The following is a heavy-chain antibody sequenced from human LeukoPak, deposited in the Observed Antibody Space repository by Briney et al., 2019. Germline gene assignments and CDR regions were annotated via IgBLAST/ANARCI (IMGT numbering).Heavy chain of an antibody. Sequence: GGSLRLSCAASGFTFSTYWMHWVRQAPGKGLVWVSRINSDGRGTGFADSLNGRFTISRDNAKNILYLQMNSLRAEDTAVYYCVREFYSALWDWGQGTLVTVSS. CDR3: VREFYSALWD. V-gene: IGHV3-74*01. CDR1: GFTFSTYW. CDR2: INSDGRGT. D-gene: IGHD2-21*01. J-gene: IGHJ4*02.